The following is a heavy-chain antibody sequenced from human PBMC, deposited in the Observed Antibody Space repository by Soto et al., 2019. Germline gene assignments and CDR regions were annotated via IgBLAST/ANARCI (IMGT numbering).Heavy chain of an antibody. Sequence: GESLKISCKGSGYSFTSSWIGWVRQLPGKGLDWMGIIYPGDSDIRYSPSFQGQVTISADKSISTAYLQWSGLKASDTAMYYCARLRGSVGYYYGMDVWGQGTTVTVSS. D-gene: IGHD3-10*01. CDR3: ARLRGSVGYYYGMDV. CDR2: IYPGDSDI. CDR1: GYSFTSSW. V-gene: IGHV5-51*01. J-gene: IGHJ6*02.